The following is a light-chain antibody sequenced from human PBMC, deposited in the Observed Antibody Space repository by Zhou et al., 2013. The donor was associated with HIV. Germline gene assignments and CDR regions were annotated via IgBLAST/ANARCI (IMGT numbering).Light chain of an antibody. Sequence: DIQMTQSPSSLSASVGDRVTISCRASQSIDGYLNWYQQRPGKAPKLLIYTASNLQSGVPSRFSGSGYGTDFTLTISNLQPEDIATYYCQQYKIYPLTFGGGTKVEIK. V-gene: IGKV1-39*01. J-gene: IGKJ4*01. CDR1: QSIDGY. CDR3: QQYKIYPLT. CDR2: TAS.